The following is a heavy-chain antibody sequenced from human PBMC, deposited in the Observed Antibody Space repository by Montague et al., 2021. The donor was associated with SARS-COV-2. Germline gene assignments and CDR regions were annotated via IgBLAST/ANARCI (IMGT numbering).Heavy chain of an antibody. J-gene: IGHJ4*02. D-gene: IGHD6-6*01. V-gene: IGHV4-61*02. CDR3: ARAGEQLVRGRWYFDY. CDR1: GASITSGSYY. CDR2: KYTTGST. Sequence: TLSLTCTVSGASITSGSYYWSWMRHPAGTRLEWIGRKYTTGSTNYDPSLKSRVAISVDTSKNQFSLKLSSVTAADTAVYYCARAGEQLVRGRWYFDYWGQGILVTVSP.